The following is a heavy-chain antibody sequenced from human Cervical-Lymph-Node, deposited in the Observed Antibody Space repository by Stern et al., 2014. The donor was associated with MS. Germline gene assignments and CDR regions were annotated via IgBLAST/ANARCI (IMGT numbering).Heavy chain of an antibody. Sequence: QVQLVQSGTEVKKPGSSGKVSCKAAGDTFDSYGISWVRQAPGQGLEGMGGLFPFFGPPIYAQKVQGRVTMTADESTTTAYMDLTSLSVEDTAVYYCATSTYGLVHWGQGTLVTVSS. CDR1: GDTFDSYG. J-gene: IGHJ4*02. CDR3: ATSTYGLVH. CDR2: LFPFFGPP. D-gene: IGHD3-10*01. V-gene: IGHV1-69*01.